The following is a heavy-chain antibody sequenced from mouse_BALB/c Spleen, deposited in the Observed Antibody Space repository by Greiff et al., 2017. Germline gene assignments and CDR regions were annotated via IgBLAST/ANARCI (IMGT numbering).Heavy chain of an antibody. CDR1: GDSITSGY. V-gene: IGHV3-8*02. CDR3: ARAPYGYDYAMDY. CDR2: ISYSGST. J-gene: IGHJ4*01. Sequence: EVKLVESGPSLVKPSQTLSLTCSVTGDSITSGYWNWIRKFPGNKLEYMGYISYSGSTYYNPSLKSRISITRDTSKKQYYLQLNSVTTEDTDTYICARAPYGYDYAMDYWGQGNSVTASS. D-gene: IGHD2-14*01.